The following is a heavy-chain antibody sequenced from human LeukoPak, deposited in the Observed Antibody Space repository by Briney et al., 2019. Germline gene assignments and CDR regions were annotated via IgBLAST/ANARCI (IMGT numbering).Heavy chain of an antibody. D-gene: IGHD3-10*01. CDR3: ARGDPYYGSGSIDY. Sequence: PSETLSVTCTVSGGSISSYYWSWIRHPPGKGLEWIGYIYYSGSTNYNPSLKSRVTISVDTSKNQFSLKLSSATAADTAVYYCARGDPYYGSGSIDYWGQGTLVTVSS. J-gene: IGHJ4*02. CDR2: IYYSGST. CDR1: GGSISSYY. V-gene: IGHV4-59*01.